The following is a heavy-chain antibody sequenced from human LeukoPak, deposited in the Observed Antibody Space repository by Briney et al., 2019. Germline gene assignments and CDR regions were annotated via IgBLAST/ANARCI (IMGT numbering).Heavy chain of an antibody. V-gene: IGHV3-30*02. D-gene: IGHD2-8*02. Sequence: GGSLRLSCAASGFTFSSYGMHWVRQGPGKGLEWVAYIAHHGNNKYYADSVKGRVTISRDNSKGTLYLQMNSLRADDTAVYYCAKDGSWSCTDWGQGTLVTVSS. CDR1: GFTFSSYG. J-gene: IGHJ4*02. CDR2: IAHHGNNK. CDR3: AKDGSWSCTD.